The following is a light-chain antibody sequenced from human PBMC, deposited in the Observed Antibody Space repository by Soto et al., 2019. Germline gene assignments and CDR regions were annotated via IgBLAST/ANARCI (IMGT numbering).Light chain of an antibody. CDR3: QQYNNWWT. CDR2: GAS. Sequence: EIVMTQSPATLSVSPGERATLSCRASQSVSSNLAWYQQKPGQARRLLIYGASTRATGIPARFSGSGSGTEFTITISSLQSEDFAVYYCQQYNNWWTFGQGTKVEIK. CDR1: QSVSSN. J-gene: IGKJ1*01. V-gene: IGKV3-15*01.